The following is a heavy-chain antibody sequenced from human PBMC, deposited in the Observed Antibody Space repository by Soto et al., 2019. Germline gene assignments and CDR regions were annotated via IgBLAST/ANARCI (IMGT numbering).Heavy chain of an antibody. D-gene: IGHD6-19*01. CDR1: GFTFSSYG. J-gene: IGHJ6*02. CDR3: ARRTAVAAKRVYYYYGMDV. CDR2: IWYDGSNK. V-gene: IGHV3-33*01. Sequence: PGGSLRLSCAASGFTFSSYGMHWVRQAPGKGLEWVAVIWYDGSNKYYADSVKGRFTISRDNSKNTLYLQMNSLRAEDTAVYYCARRTAVAAKRVYYYYGMDVWGQGTTVTVSS.